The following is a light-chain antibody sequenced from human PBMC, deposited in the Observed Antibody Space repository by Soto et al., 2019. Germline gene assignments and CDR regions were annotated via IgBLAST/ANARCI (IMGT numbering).Light chain of an antibody. CDR1: SSDIGDYTH. CDR3: CSYTSISTSAV. V-gene: IGLV2-14*01. CDR2: EGS. Sequence: QSALTQPASVSGSPGQSITISCTGTSSDIGDYTHVSWYQQHPGKAPKLIIYEGSDRPSGVSNRFSGSKSGNTASLTSSGLQTEDEADYYCCSYTSISTSAVFGGGTKVTVL. J-gene: IGLJ2*01.